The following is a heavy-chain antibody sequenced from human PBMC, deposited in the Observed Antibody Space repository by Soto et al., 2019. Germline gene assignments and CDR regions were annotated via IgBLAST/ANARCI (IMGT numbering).Heavy chain of an antibody. Sequence: QVQLVQSGAEVKKPGSSVKVSCKASGGTFSSYAISWVRQAPGQGLEWMGGIIPIFGTANYAQKFQGRVTSTADDSTSSAYMELSSMRSEDTAVYYCARDGPSIAAAGTLWFDPWGQGTLVTVSS. J-gene: IGHJ5*02. CDR2: IIPIFGTA. CDR1: GGTFSSYA. D-gene: IGHD6-13*01. CDR3: ARDGPSIAAAGTLWFDP. V-gene: IGHV1-69*12.